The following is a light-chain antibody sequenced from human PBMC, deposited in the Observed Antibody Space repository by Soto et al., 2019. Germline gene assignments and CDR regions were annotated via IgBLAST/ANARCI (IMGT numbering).Light chain of an antibody. Sequence: VMTQAPATLSVSPGARVPLSCRASQTINNNVAWYQLKDGQVPRLLIYGASTRAADVPARFSGGGSGTEFTLTISSLQSEDFAEYHCQQYNNWPQTFGQGTKVDIK. CDR1: QTINNN. J-gene: IGKJ1*01. V-gene: IGKV3-15*01. CDR2: GAS. CDR3: QQYNNWPQT.